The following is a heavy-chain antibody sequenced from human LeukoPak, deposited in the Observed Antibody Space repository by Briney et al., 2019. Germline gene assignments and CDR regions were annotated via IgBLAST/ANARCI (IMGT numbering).Heavy chain of an antibody. Sequence: PGGSLRLSCAASGFTFSSYSMNWVRQAPGKGLEWVSSISSSSSYIYYADSVKGRFTVSRDNAKNSLYLQMNSLRAEDTAVYYCARARRDSSSWYGDIFDYWGQGTLVTVSS. CDR2: ISSSSSYI. CDR1: GFTFSSYS. D-gene: IGHD6-13*01. J-gene: IGHJ4*02. V-gene: IGHV3-21*01. CDR3: ARARRDSSSWYGDIFDY.